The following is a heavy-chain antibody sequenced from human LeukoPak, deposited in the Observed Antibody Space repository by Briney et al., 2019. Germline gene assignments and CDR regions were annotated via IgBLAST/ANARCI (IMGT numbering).Heavy chain of an antibody. Sequence: GGSLRLSCATSGFTFSNYAVSWVRQAPGKGLEWVSSISGSGGTTYYADPVKGRFTISRDNSKNTLYLQMNSLRAEDTAVYYCAKDPYRASSGLVDYWGQGTLVTVSS. CDR1: GFTFSNYA. V-gene: IGHV3-23*01. CDR2: ISGSGGTT. CDR3: AKDPYRASSGLVDY. D-gene: IGHD5-12*01. J-gene: IGHJ4*02.